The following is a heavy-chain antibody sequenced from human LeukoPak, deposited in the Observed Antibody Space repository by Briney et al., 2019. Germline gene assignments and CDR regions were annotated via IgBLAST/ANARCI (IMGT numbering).Heavy chain of an antibody. D-gene: IGHD1-26*01. Sequence: WGSLRLSCAASGFIVSNNFMSWVRQAPGKGLEWVSVLYSAGSTFYVDSVKGRFTISRDNSKNMLFLQMNSLRVEDTAIYYCAGSPWDGIRGVRLDYLDYWGRGTLVTVSS. CDR2: LYSAGST. CDR1: GFIVSNNF. J-gene: IGHJ4*02. CDR3: AGSPWDGIRGVRLDYLDY. V-gene: IGHV3-53*01.